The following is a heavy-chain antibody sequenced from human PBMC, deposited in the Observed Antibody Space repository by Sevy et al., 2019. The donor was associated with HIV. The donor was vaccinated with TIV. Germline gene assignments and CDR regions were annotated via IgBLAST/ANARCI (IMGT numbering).Heavy chain of an antibody. CDR1: GFTFSSYW. V-gene: IGHV3-7*01. Sequence: GGSLRLSCAASGFTFSSYWMSWVRQAPGKGLEWVANIKQDGSEKYYVDSVKGRFTISRDNTKNSLYLQMNSLRAEDTAVYYCARDSSRLIAVAGTGGRFDPWGQGTLVTVSS. CDR2: IKQDGSEK. D-gene: IGHD6-19*01. CDR3: ARDSSRLIAVAGTGGRFDP. J-gene: IGHJ5*02.